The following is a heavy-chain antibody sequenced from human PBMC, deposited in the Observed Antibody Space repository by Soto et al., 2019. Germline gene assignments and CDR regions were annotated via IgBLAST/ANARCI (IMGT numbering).Heavy chain of an antibody. CDR3: ARAHEVAWFDS. J-gene: IGHJ5*01. V-gene: IGHV3-21*01. CDR1: GFSFSSYT. D-gene: IGHD2-15*01. CDR2: ITNRGTHT. Sequence: SLRLSCAASGFSFSSYTMNWDRQAPGKGLQWVSSITNRGTHTYSADSVKGRFTISRDNDKNSLYLQMNNLRAEDTAIYFCARAHEVAWFDSWGLGTLVTVSS.